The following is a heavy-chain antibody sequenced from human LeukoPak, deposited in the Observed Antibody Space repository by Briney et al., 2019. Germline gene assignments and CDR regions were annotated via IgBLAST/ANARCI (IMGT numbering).Heavy chain of an antibody. J-gene: IGHJ4*02. CDR1: GASISSGSYY. CDR2: IYTSGST. Sequence: SETLSLTCTVSGASISSGSYYWGWIRQPAGKGLEWIGRIYTSGSTNYNPSLKSRVTMSVDTSKNQFSLKLNSVTAADTAVYYCARDSSDYDFLTGYLYYFDYWGQGTLVTVSS. CDR3: ARDSSDYDFLTGYLYYFDY. V-gene: IGHV4-61*02. D-gene: IGHD3-9*01.